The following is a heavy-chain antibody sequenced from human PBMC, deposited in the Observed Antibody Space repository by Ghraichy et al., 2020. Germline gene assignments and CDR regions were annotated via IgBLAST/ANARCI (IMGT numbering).Heavy chain of an antibody. J-gene: IGHJ5*02. Sequence: SETLSLTCTVSGGSISSYYWSWIRQPPGKGLEWIGYIYYSGSTNYNPSLKSRVTISVDTSKNQFSLKLSSVTAADTAVYYCARVPRYCSGGSCSNWFDPWGQGTLVTVSS. D-gene: IGHD2-15*01. V-gene: IGHV4-59*01. CDR2: IYYSGST. CDR1: GGSISSYY. CDR3: ARVPRYCSGGSCSNWFDP.